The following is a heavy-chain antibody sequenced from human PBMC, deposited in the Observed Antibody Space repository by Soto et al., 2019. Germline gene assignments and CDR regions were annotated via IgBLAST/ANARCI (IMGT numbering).Heavy chain of an antibody. J-gene: IGHJ5*02. V-gene: IGHV4-39*01. CDR2: IYYSGST. CDR1: GGSISSSSYY. Sequence: PSETLSLTCTVSGGSISSSSYYWGWIRQPPGKGLEWIGSIYYSGSTYYNPSLKSRVTISVDTSKNQFSLKLSSVTAADTAVYYCARSARTGYNWFDPWGQGTLVTVSS. CDR3: ARSARTGYNWFDP. D-gene: IGHD3-9*01.